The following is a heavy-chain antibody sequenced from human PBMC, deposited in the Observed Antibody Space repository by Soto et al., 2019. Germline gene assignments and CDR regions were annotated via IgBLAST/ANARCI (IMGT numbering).Heavy chain of an antibody. CDR2: IKQDGSET. V-gene: IGHV3-7*01. J-gene: IGHJ4*02. CDR3: ARAEKSAFDY. CDR1: GFTFSSNW. D-gene: IGHD6-25*01. Sequence: EVQLVESGGGLVQPGGSLRLSCAASGFTFSSNWMNWVRQAPGKGLEWVANIKQDGSETYYVDSVQGRFTISRDNTKNSLHLQMNSLRAEDTAVYYCARAEKSAFDYWGQGVMVTVSS.